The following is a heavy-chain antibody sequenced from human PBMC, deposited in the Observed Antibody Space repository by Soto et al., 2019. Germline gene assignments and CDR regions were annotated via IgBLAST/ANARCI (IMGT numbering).Heavy chain of an antibody. D-gene: IGHD4-17*01. CDR3: TTVRLLYGDYDFGVDY. CDR1: GFTFDDYA. CDR2: ISWNSGSI. J-gene: IGHJ4*02. V-gene: IGHV3-9*01. Sequence: EVQLVESGGGLVQPGRSLRLSCAASGFTFDDYAMHWVRQAPGKGLEWVSGISWNSGSIGYADSVKGRFTISRDNAKNSLYLQMNSLRAEDTALYYCTTVRLLYGDYDFGVDYWGQGTLVTVSS.